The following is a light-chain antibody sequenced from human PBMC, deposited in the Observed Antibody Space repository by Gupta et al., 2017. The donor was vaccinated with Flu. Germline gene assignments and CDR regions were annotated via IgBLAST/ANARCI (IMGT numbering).Light chain of an antibody. J-gene: IGKJ1*01. CDR1: LGSTNN. CDR3: QHSHYMPWT. V-gene: IGKV1-39*01. CDR2: DAS. Sequence: PPDMPASVGARVNNSCRTRLGSTNNLHWYQLKAGATQKLLIYDASQGESGVPSRFSDSGSGTAFTLTIIRLQPEDFATYASQHSHYMPWTFGQGTKVDTK.